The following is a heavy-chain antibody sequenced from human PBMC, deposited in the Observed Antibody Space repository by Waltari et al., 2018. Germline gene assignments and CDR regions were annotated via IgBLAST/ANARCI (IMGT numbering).Heavy chain of an antibody. D-gene: IGHD4-17*01. CDR3: ARGVLDEGDYGVKLDY. CDR1: GGSISGGTYY. CDR2: MYVRGRT. J-gene: IGHJ4*02. V-gene: IGHV4-61*09. Sequence: QVQLQESGPGLVKPSQTLSLTCLVSGGSISGGTYYWTWIRQSAGKGLEWIGHMYVRGRTTYNPSLESRVTISVDTSKSQFSLRLRSVTAADTALYYCARGVLDEGDYGVKLDYWGQGALVTVSS.